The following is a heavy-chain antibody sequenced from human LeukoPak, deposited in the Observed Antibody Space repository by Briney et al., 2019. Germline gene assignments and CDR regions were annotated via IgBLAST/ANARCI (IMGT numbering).Heavy chain of an antibody. J-gene: IGHJ5*02. CDR2: IRSKANSYAT. CDR1: GFTFSGSA. CDR3: AREGSVMYWFDP. D-gene: IGHD2-21*01. Sequence: GGSLRLSCAASGFTFSGSAMHWVRQASGKGLEWVGRIRSKANSYATAYAASVKGRFTISRDDSKNTAYLQMNSLRAEDTAVYYCAREGSVMYWFDPWGQGTLVTVSS. V-gene: IGHV3-73*01.